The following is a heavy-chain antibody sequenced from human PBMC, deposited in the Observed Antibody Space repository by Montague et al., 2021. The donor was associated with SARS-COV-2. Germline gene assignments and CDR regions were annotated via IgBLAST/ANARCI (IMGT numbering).Heavy chain of an antibody. Sequence: SKTLSLTCAVYGGSFSGYYWSWIRQPPGKGLEWIGEINHSGSTNXNPSLKSRVTISVDTSKNQFSLKLSSVTAADTAVYYCARGLRQRLLWFGINNWFDPWGQGTLVTVSS. CDR1: GGSFSGYY. V-gene: IGHV4-34*01. CDR2: INHSGST. CDR3: ARGLRQRLLWFGINNWFDP. D-gene: IGHD3-10*01. J-gene: IGHJ5*02.